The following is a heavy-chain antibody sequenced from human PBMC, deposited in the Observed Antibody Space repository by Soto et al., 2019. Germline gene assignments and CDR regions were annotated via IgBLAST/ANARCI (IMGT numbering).Heavy chain of an antibody. Sequence: QVQLVESGGGVVQPGKSLRLSCAASQFTFSSYGMHWVRQAPGKGLEWVAVISHDESNKYYADSVKGRFTISRDNSKNTVYLQMNSLRAEDTAVYYCARVDSSGYSFDYWGQGTLVTVSS. CDR3: ARVDSSGYSFDY. V-gene: IGHV3-30*03. CDR1: QFTFSSYG. J-gene: IGHJ4*02. D-gene: IGHD3-22*01. CDR2: ISHDESNK.